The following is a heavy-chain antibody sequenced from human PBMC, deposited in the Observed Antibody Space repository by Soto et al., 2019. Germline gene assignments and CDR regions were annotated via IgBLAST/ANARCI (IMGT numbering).Heavy chain of an antibody. CDR1: GFTFSSYA. CDR3: AKAVCAFNSGYDLCGTWDY. CDR2: ISGSGGST. J-gene: IGHJ4*02. V-gene: IGHV3-23*01. Sequence: EVQLLESGGGLVQPGGSLRLSCAASGFTFSSYAMSWVRQAPGKGLEWVSAISGSGGSTYYADSVKGRFTISRDNSKNTLYLQMNSLRAQETAVYYCAKAVCAFNSGYDLCGTWDYWGPGNLVTGSS. D-gene: IGHD5-12*01.